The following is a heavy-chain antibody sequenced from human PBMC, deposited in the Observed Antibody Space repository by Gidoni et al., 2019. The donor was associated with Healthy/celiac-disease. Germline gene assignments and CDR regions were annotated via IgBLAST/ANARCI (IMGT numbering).Heavy chain of an antibody. D-gene: IGHD3-10*01. J-gene: IGHJ4*02. Sequence: QVQLVESGGGVVQPGRSLRLSCAACGVTFSSDGRHWARQAPGKGLECVAVISSDGSHKYYADSVKGRFTISSDISKNTLYLQMNSLRAEDTAVYYCAKDQRAMVQGVHTRTPMGGDYWGQGTLVTVSS. V-gene: IGHV3-30*18. CDR1: GVTFSSDG. CDR2: ISSDGSHK. CDR3: AKDQRAMVQGVHTRTPMGGDY.